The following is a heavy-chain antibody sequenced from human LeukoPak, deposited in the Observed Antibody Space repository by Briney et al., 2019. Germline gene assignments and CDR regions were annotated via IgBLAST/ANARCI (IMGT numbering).Heavy chain of an antibody. V-gene: IGHV3-43D*03. J-gene: IGHJ4*02. CDR2: ISWDGGST. D-gene: IGHD6-13*01. CDR3: AKDIRGSTSWYGLDY. CDR1: GFTFDDYA. Sequence: GGSLRLSCAASGFTFDDYAMHWVRQAPGKGLEWVSLISWDGGSTYYADSVKGRFTISRDNSKNPLYLQMNSLKIEDTALYYCAKDIRGSTSWYGLDYWGQGTLVTVSS.